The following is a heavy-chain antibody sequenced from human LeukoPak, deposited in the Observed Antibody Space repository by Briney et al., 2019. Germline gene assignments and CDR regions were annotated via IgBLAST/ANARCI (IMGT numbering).Heavy chain of an antibody. J-gene: IGHJ4*02. D-gene: IGHD6-6*01. CDR1: GFTFSSCA. Sequence: GGSLRLSCAASGFTFSSCAMSWVRQAPGKGLEWVSAISGSGGSTNYADSVKGRFTISRDNSKNTLYLQMNSLRAEDTAVYYCAIYSSSHYFDYWGQGTLVTVSS. CDR3: AIYSSSHYFDY. CDR2: ISGSGGST. V-gene: IGHV3-23*01.